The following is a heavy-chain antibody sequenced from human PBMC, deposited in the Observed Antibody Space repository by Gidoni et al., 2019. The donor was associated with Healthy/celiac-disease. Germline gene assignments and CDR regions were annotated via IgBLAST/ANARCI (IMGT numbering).Heavy chain of an antibody. Sequence: EVQLVESGGGLVKPGWSLRLYCAASGFTFISYSMNWVRQAPGKGLEWVSSISSSSSYIYYADSVKGRFTISRDNAKNSLYLQMNSLRAEDTAVYYCASDIGVAGTYYYYYGMDVWGQGTTVTVSS. V-gene: IGHV3-21*01. D-gene: IGHD6-19*01. J-gene: IGHJ6*02. CDR2: ISSSSSYI. CDR3: ASDIGVAGTYYYYYGMDV. CDR1: GFTFISYS.